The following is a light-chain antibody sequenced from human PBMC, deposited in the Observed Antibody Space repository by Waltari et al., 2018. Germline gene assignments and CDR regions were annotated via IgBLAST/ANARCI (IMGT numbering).Light chain of an antibody. J-gene: IGLJ3*02. CDR3: QVWDNSVVV. Sequence: SYELTQPLSVSVALGQTATITCGGNNIGSKNVHWYQQSSGQAPVLVIYRDNNRPSGIPDRLSGSNSGNTATLTISRAQVGDEADYYCQVWDNSVVVFGGGTKLTVL. CDR2: RDN. V-gene: IGLV3-9*01. CDR1: NIGSKN.